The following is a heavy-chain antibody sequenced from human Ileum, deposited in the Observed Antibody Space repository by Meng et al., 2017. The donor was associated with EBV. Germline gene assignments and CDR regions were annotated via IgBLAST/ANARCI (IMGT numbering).Heavy chain of an antibody. CDR2: TSHSGST. J-gene: IGHJ4*02. D-gene: IGHD3-22*01. CDR3: ASSDYYRSDY. Sequence: QGQLKGRGPRMVKPSETLSPTCAVSGGSISRSDWWSWVRQPPGKGLEWIGETSHSGSTNYSPSLKSRVTISLDKSKNQLSLKLNSVTAADTAVYYCASSDYYRSDYWGQGTLVTVSS. V-gene: IGHV4-4*02. CDR1: GGSISRSDW.